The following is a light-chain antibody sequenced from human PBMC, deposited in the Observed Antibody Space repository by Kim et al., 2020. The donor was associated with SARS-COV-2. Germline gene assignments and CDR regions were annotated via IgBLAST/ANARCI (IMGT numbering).Light chain of an antibody. CDR2: GAS. J-gene: IGKJ1*01. CDR1: QSVSSH. Sequence: ATLSVSPGERATVSCRASQSVSSHLAWYQQKPGQPPRLLIYGASTRATGIPARFSGSGSGTEFTLTISSLQSEDFAVYYCQHPGTFGQGTKVDIK. V-gene: IGKV3-15*01. CDR3: QHPGT.